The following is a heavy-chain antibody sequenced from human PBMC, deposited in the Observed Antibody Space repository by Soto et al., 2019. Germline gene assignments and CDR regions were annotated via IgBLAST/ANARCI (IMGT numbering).Heavy chain of an antibody. Sequence: GGSLRLSCAASGFTFSSYAMHWVRQAPGKGLEWVAVISYDGSNKYYADSVKGRFTISRDNSKNTLYLQMNSLRAEDTAVYYCAYTLFLEWLFTFDSWGQGALATVPS. J-gene: IGHJ4*02. D-gene: IGHD3-3*01. V-gene: IGHV3-30-3*01. CDR2: ISYDGSNK. CDR1: GFTFSSYA. CDR3: AYTLFLEWLFTFDS.